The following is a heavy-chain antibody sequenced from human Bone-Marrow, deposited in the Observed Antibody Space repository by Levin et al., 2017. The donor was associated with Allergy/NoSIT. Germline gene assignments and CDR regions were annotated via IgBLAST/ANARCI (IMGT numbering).Heavy chain of an antibody. CDR2: INPSGGSA. Sequence: ASVKVSCKASGYIFTTYYVHWVRQAPGQGLEWMGIINPSGGSANYAQNFQDRVTMSRDTPTTTVYMELSSLEFEDTAVYYCARARGSSGWDYYYYYGMDVWGQGTTVTVSS. D-gene: IGHD6-19*01. CDR3: ARARGSSGWDYYYYYGMDV. V-gene: IGHV1-46*01. CDR1: GYIFTTYY. J-gene: IGHJ6*02.